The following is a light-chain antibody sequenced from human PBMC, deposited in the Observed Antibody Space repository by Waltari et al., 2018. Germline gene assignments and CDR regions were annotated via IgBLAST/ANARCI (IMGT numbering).Light chain of an antibody. Sequence: EVVLTQSPGTPSLSPGERATLSCRASQSVSKYLAWYQQRPGQAPRLLIYAASTRATGVPDRFSGSGFGTDFSLTISRLEPEDFAVYYCQNHERLPATFGQGTKVEIK. CDR2: AAS. CDR1: QSVSKY. V-gene: IGKV3-20*01. CDR3: QNHERLPAT. J-gene: IGKJ1*01.